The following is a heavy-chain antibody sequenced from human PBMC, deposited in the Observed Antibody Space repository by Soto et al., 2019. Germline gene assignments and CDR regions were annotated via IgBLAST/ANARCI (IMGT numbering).Heavy chain of an antibody. D-gene: IGHD1-26*01. Sequence: QVQLVQSGAEVKKPGASVKVSCKASGYTFTNFGISWVRQAPGQGLEWMGWISAYNGNTNYAQKFHGRSTMTTDTSTSTAYIELRSLGSDDTSVYYYARGEPPLDYWGQGTLVTVS. CDR1: GYTFTNFG. CDR3: ARGEPPLDY. J-gene: IGHJ4*02. V-gene: IGHV1-18*01. CDR2: ISAYNGNT.